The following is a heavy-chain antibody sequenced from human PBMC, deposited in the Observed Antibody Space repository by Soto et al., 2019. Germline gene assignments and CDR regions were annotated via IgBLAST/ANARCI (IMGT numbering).Heavy chain of an antibody. V-gene: IGHV3-30*18. D-gene: IGHD6-13*01. J-gene: IGHJ4*02. CDR3: AKDLYSTTWYYFDY. CDR1: GFTFSSYG. CDR2: ISYDGSNK. Sequence: QVQLVESGGGVVQPGRSLRLSCAASGFTFSSYGMRWVRQAPGKGLEWVAVISYDGSNKYYADSVKGRFTISRDNSKNSLSLQMNSLRAEDTAVYYCAKDLYSTTWYYFDYWGQGSLVSVSS.